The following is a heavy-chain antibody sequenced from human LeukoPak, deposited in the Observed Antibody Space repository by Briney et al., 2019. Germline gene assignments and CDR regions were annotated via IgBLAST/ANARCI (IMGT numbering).Heavy chain of an antibody. CDR3: ARDSDSGYPFDY. CDR2: ISYDGSNK. D-gene: IGHD5-12*01. CDR1: GFTFSSYA. V-gene: IGHV3-30*04. J-gene: IGHJ4*02. Sequence: GGPLRLSCAASGFTFSSYAMHWVRQAPGKGLEWVAVISYDGSNKYYADSVKGRFTISRDNSKNTLYLQMNSLRAEDTAVYYCARDSDSGYPFDYWGQGTLVTVSS.